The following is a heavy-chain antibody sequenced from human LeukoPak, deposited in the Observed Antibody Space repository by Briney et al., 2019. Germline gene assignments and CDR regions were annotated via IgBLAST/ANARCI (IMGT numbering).Heavy chain of an antibody. D-gene: IGHD4-17*01. Sequence: SETLSLTCTVSGDSISRYYWSWIRQPAGKGLEWIGRFYTIGSTNYNPSLKTRVTMSLDTSKNQFSLTLTSVTAVDAAVYYCTRSAPSVTSYYFDSWGQGTLVTVSS. CDR1: GDSISRYY. V-gene: IGHV4-4*07. CDR3: TRSAPSVTSYYFDS. J-gene: IGHJ4*02. CDR2: FYTIGST.